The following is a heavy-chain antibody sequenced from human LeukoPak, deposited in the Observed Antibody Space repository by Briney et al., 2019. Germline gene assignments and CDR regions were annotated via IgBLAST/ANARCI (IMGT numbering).Heavy chain of an antibody. Sequence: KPGGSLRLSCAASGIPFSTYRMNWVRLAPGKGREWGSSISITSSHIYYASSVKGRFTISRDNAKNSLHLQMNSLRADDSAVYYCVRVTTTYYYDSGGYCDYWGQGTLVTVSS. CDR2: ISITSSHI. D-gene: IGHD3-22*01. CDR3: VRVTTTYYYDSGGYCDY. CDR1: GIPFSTYR. J-gene: IGHJ4*02. V-gene: IGHV3-21*01.